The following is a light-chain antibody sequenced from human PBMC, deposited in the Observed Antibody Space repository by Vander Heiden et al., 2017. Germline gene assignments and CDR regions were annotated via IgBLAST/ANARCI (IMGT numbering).Light chain of an antibody. Sequence: QLVLTQSPSASASLGASVKLTCTVSSGHSSYAIAWHQQQPEKGPRYLMKLNSDGRHSKGDGIPDRFSGSSSGAERYLTISSLQSEDEADYYCQTWGAGIQVFGGGTKLTVI. CDR1: SGHSSYA. CDR2: LNSDGRH. V-gene: IGLV4-69*01. CDR3: QTWGAGIQV. J-gene: IGLJ3*02.